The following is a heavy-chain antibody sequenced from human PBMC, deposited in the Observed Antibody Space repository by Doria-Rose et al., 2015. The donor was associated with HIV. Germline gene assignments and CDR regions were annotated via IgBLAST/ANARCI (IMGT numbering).Heavy chain of an antibody. V-gene: IGHV3-9*01. CDR1: GFSFESYA. CDR3: AKAPIIGPKYYFYMDV. J-gene: IGHJ6*03. Sequence: VQLVQSGRGLVQPGRSLRLSCVGSGFSFESYAMHWVRLAPGKGLEWVAGISWDSGAKGNADSVEGRFTISRDNAKKSVYLEMRSRRPEDTAFYYCAKAPIIGPKYYFYMDVWGKGTSVTVSS. D-gene: IGHD3-3*01. CDR2: ISWDSGAK.